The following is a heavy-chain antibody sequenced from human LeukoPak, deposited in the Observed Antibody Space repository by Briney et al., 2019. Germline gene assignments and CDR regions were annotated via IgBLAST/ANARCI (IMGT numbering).Heavy chain of an antibody. Sequence: SETLSLTCTVSGGSISSYYWSWLRQPPGKALEWIGYIYYTGKTYYNPSLEGRVTILVDTSRNHFSVKLSSVTAADTAVYYCARSQNYYGSGDYWSQGTLVTVSS. J-gene: IGHJ4*02. V-gene: IGHV4-59*01. CDR2: IYYTGKT. CDR3: ARSQNYYGSGDY. D-gene: IGHD3-10*01. CDR1: GGSISSYY.